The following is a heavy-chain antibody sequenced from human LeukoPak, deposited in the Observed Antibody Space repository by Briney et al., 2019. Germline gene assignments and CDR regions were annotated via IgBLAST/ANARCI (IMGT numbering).Heavy chain of an antibody. CDR2: IIPILGIA. D-gene: IGHD4-17*01. J-gene: IGHJ4*02. CDR1: GGTFSSYA. V-gene: IGHV1-69*04. CDR3: ARGDYGAYYYFDY. Sequence: SVKVSCKASGGTFSSYAISWVRQAPGQGLEWMGRIIPILGIANYAQKFQGRVTITADKSTSTAYMELSSLRSEDTAVYYCARGDYGAYYYFDYWGQGTLVTVSS.